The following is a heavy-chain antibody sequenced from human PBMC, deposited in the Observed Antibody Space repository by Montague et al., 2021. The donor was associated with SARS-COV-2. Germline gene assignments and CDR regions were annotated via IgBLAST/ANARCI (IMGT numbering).Heavy chain of an antibody. CDR2: IYYSGST. J-gene: IGHJ5*02. D-gene: IGHD1-7*01. V-gene: IGHV4-39*01. CDR3: ARCLYNWNYEHWFDT. Sequence: SETLSLTCTVSGGSVGSNHYYWAWIRQPPGKGREWIGTIYYSGSTYYNPSPRSRVTIDVNASTNQFYLKLHAVTAADTAVYFCARCLYNWNYEHWFDTWGRGTLVTVSS. CDR1: GGSVGSNHYY.